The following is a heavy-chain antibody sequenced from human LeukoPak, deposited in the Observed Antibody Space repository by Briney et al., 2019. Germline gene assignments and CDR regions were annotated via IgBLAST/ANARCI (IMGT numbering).Heavy chain of an antibody. CDR2: FHNSGTS. V-gene: IGHV4-59*01. CDR1: DDSISDYY. Sequence: SETLSLTCTVSDDSISDYYRGWIRQPPGKGLEWIGYFHNSGTSTYNPSLKSRVTISIDTSKNQFSLKLSSVTAADTAIYYCARFHPLPYYFDYWGQGTLVTVSS. D-gene: IGHD2-2*01. CDR3: ARFHPLPYYFDY. J-gene: IGHJ4*02.